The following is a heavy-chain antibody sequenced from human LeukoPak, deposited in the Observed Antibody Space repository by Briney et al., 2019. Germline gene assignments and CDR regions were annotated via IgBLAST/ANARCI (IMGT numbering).Heavy chain of an antibody. CDR2: IYTSGSI. CDR3: ARVYYYDSSGPLDH. J-gene: IGHJ4*02. V-gene: IGHV4-4*07. Sequence: SETLSLTCTVSGGSISSYYWSWIRQPAGKGLEWIGRIYTSGSINYNPSLKSRVTMSVDTSKNQFSLKLSSVTAADTAVYYCARVYYYDSSGPLDHWGQGTLVTVSS. CDR1: GGSISSYY. D-gene: IGHD3-22*01.